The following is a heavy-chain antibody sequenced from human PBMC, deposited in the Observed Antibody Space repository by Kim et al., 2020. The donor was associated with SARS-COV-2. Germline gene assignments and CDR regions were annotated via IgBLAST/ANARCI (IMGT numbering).Heavy chain of an antibody. CDR1: GFTFGDYA. D-gene: IGHD6-13*01. V-gene: IGHV3-9*01. Sequence: GGSLRLSCAASGFTFGDYAMHWVRQAPGKGLEWVSGISWNSSSIGYADSVKGRFTISRDNAKNSLYLQMNSLRAEDTALYYCAKALDPYSWYSSYFDYWGQGTLLTVSS. J-gene: IGHJ4*02. CDR3: AKALDPYSWYSSYFDY. CDR2: ISWNSSSI.